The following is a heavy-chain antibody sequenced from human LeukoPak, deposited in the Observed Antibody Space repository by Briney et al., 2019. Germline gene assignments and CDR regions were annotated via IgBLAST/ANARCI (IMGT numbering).Heavy chain of an antibody. CDR3: ARDLVAGGMDV. V-gene: IGHV3-30*04. CDR1: GFTFSSYA. Sequence: GGSLRLSCATSGFTFSSYAMHWVRQAPGKGLEWVAVISYDGSNKYYADSVKGRFTISRDNSKNTLYLQMNSLRAEDTAVYYCARDLVAGGMDVWGQGTTVTVSS. D-gene: IGHD5-12*01. CDR2: ISYDGSNK. J-gene: IGHJ6*02.